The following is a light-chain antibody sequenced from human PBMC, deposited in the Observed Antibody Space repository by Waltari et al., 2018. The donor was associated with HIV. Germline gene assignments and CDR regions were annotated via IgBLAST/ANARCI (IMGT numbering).Light chain of an antibody. CDR1: QSVSSRY. CDR2: GAS. Sequence: EIVLSQSPGPLSLSPRERATLSCTASQSVSSRYLAWYQQEPGRAPRLLIYGASSRATGIPDRFSGSGSGTDFTLTISRLEPEDFAVDYCQQYGRTFGQGTKVEIK. CDR3: QQYGRT. V-gene: IGKV3-20*01. J-gene: IGKJ1*01.